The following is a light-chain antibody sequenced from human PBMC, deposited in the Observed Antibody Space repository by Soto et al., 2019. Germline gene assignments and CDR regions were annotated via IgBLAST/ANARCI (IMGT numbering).Light chain of an antibody. V-gene: IGKV3-15*01. CDR2: GAS. Sequence: EIVMTQYTAPLSVSPGERATLSRRASQSVSSNLAWYQQKPGQAPRLLIYGASTRATGIPARFSGSGSGTEFTLTISSLQSEDFAVYYCQQYNNWPLTFGGGTKVDIK. CDR1: QSVSSN. CDR3: QQYNNWPLT. J-gene: IGKJ4*01.